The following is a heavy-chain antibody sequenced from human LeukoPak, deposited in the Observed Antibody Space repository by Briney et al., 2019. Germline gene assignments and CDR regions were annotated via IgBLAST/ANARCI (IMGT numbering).Heavy chain of an antibody. CDR1: GYTFTAYY. D-gene: IGHD3-9*01. J-gene: IGHJ4*02. V-gene: IGHV1-2*02. CDR2: IGPNSGAT. CDR3: ARFSVGGRYDFDY. Sequence: GASVKVSCKAYGYTFTAYYLHWVRQAPGQGLEWMGWIGPNSGATKYAQKFQDRVTMTRDTSINTAYMELSRLRSDDTAVYYCARFSVGGRYDFDYWGQGTLVTVSS.